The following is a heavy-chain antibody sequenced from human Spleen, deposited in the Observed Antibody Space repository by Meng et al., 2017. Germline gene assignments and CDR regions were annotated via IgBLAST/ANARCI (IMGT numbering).Heavy chain of an antibody. CDR3: ARKTPGIWYFDL. J-gene: IGHJ2*01. Sequence: VRRDGAGPVLVKPSDTPSLSCAVSGDSISSSNWWGWNRQTPGKGLEWIGYIYYSGSIHYNPSLKSRVTMSVDTSKNQFSLKLISVTAVDTAVYYRARKTPGIWYFDLWGRGTLVTVSS. CDR1: GDSISSSNW. CDR2: IYYSGSI. D-gene: IGHD3-10*01. V-gene: IGHV4-28*05.